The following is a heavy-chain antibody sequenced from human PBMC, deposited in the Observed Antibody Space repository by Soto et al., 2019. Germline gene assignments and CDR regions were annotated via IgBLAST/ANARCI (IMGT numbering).Heavy chain of an antibody. CDR3: ARGRDIVVVPAAIPYYYYYGMDV. Sequence: PGGSLRLSCAACGFTLSSYSMNWVRQAPGKGLEWVSSISSSSSYIYYADSVKGRFTSSRVNAKNSLYLQMNSLRAEDTAVYYCARGRDIVVVPAAIPYYYYYGMDVWGQGTTVTVSS. V-gene: IGHV3-21*01. CDR2: ISSSSSYI. D-gene: IGHD2-2*01. CDR1: GFTLSSYS. J-gene: IGHJ6*02.